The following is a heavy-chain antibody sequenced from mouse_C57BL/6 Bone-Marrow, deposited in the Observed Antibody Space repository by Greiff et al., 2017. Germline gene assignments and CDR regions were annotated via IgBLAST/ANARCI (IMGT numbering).Heavy chain of an antibody. CDR3: ARWLADY. CDR1: GYTFTSYW. V-gene: IGHV1-56*01. CDR2: IFPGSGST. Sequence: QVQLKESGPELVRPGASVKISCKAPGYTFTSYWMPWVRQRPGQGLEWIGEIFPGSGSTYYNEKFKGKATLTVDTSSSTAYMQLSSLTSEDSAVYFCARWLADYWGQGTSVTVSS. J-gene: IGHJ4*01. D-gene: IGHD2-2*01.